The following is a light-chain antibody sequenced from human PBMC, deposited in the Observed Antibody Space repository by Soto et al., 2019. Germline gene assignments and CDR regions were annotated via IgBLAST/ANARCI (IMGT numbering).Light chain of an antibody. V-gene: IGKV3-15*01. Sequence: EIVMTQSPATLSVSRGERATLSCRASQSVNSNLAWYQQKPGQAPRLLIYGASTRATGVPARFSVSGSGTEFTLTISSLQSEDFAVYYCQQYDNWPITFGQGTRLDTK. J-gene: IGKJ5*01. CDR3: QQYDNWPIT. CDR2: GAS. CDR1: QSVNSN.